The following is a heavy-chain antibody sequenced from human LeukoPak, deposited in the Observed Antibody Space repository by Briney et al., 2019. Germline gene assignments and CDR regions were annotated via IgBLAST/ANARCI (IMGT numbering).Heavy chain of an antibody. V-gene: IGHV3-53*04. CDR2: IYSGGST. CDR1: GFTVSSNY. D-gene: IGHD1-1*01. Sequence: GGSLRLSCAASGFTVSSNYMSWVRQAPGKGLEWVSVIYSGGSTYYANSVKGRFTISRHNSENTLYLQMNSLRAEDTAVYYCARLGGKLERSLDYWGQGTPVTVSS. CDR3: ARLGGKLERSLDY. J-gene: IGHJ4*02.